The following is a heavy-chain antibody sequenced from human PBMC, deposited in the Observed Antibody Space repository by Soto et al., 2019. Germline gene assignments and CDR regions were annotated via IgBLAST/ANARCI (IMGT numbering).Heavy chain of an antibody. Sequence: QVQLVQSAAEVKKPGASVKVSCKASGYSFTSYGISWVRQAPGQGPEWMGWISGHNGNTNHPQSLQGRVTMTTDTSRNTAYMELRSLRSDDKAVYYCARHRFNYYDDTVYYYFDYWGQGTLVTVSS. J-gene: IGHJ4*02. V-gene: IGHV1-18*04. D-gene: IGHD3-22*01. CDR2: ISGHNGNT. CDR1: GYSFTSYG. CDR3: ARHRFNYYDDTVYYYFDY.